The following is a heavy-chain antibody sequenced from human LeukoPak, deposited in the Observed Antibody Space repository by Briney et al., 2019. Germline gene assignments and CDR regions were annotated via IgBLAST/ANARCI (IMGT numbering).Heavy chain of an antibody. CDR1: GFTFSSYA. V-gene: IGHV3-23*01. CDR3: AKWALYGQWLVL. D-gene: IGHD6-19*01. Sequence: PGGSLRLTCAASGFTFSSYAMSWVRQAPGKGLEWISATSGSGGSTYYADSVKGRFTISRDNSKNTLYLQMNSLRAEDTAVYYCAKWALYGQWLVLWGQGTLVTVSS. J-gene: IGHJ4*02. CDR2: TSGSGGST.